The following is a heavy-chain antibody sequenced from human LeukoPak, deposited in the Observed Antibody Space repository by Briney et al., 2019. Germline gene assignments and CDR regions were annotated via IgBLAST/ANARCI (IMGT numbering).Heavy chain of an antibody. CDR3: ARYCTNGVCYMEGFDY. V-gene: IGHV4-30-4*08. CDR2: IYYSGST. CDR1: GGSISSGDYY. Sequence: PSQTLSLTCTDSGGSISSGDYYWSWIRQPPGKGLECIGYIYYSGSTYYNPSLKSRVTISVDTSKNQFSLKLSSVTAADTAVYYCARYCTNGVCYMEGFDYWGQGTLVSVSS. D-gene: IGHD2-8*01. J-gene: IGHJ4*02.